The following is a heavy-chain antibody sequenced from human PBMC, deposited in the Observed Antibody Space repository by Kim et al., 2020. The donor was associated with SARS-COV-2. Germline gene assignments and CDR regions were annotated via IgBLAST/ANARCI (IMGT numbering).Heavy chain of an antibody. J-gene: IGHJ4*02. Sequence: SQKVQSRDSITRDPSASTAYMELTSLRSEDTAVYYCARVDYGSGSYYFDYWGQGTLVTVSS. CDR3: ARVDYGSGSYYFDY. D-gene: IGHD3-10*01. V-gene: IGHV1-3*01.